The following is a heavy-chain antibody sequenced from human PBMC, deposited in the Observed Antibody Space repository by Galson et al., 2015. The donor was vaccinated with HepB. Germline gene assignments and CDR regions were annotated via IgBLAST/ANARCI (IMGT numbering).Heavy chain of an antibody. Sequence: ETLSLTCTVSGGSISSSSYYWGWIRQPPGKGLEWIGSIYYSGSTYYNPSLKSRVTISVDTSKNQFSLKLSSVTAADTAAYYCARHIYYYGSGSYFWFDPWGQGTLVTVSS. CDR2: IYYSGST. CDR3: ARHIYYYGSGSYFWFDP. CDR1: GGSISSSSYY. J-gene: IGHJ5*02. V-gene: IGHV4-39*01. D-gene: IGHD3-10*01.